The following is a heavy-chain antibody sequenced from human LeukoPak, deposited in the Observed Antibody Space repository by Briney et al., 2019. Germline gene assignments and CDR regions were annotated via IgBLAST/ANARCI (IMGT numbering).Heavy chain of an antibody. V-gene: IGHV1-18*01. CDR2: ISAYNGNT. CDR3: ARDWGELTPLGY. D-gene: IGHD1-26*01. CDR1: GYTFTSYG. Sequence: ASVKVSCKASGYTFTSYGISWVRQAPGQGLEWMGWISAYNGNTNYAQKLQGRVTMTTDTSTSTAYMELSSLRSEDTAVYYCARDWGELTPLGYWGQGTLVTVSS. J-gene: IGHJ4*02.